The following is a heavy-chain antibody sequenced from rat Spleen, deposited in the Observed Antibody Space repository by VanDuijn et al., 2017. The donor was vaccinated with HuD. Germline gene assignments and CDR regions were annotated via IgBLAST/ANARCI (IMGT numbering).Heavy chain of an antibody. J-gene: IGHJ3*01. V-gene: IGHV5-29*01. CDR3: ARPDRVYAWFAY. D-gene: IGHD1-4*01. CDR2: ISYDGSST. CDR1: GFTFSDYY. Sequence: EVQLVESDGGLVQPGRSLKLSCAASGFTFSDYYMAWVRQAPTKGLEWVATISYDGSSTYYRDSVKGRFTISRDNARDTLYLQMDSLRSEDTATYYCARPDRVYAWFAYWGQGTLVTVSS.